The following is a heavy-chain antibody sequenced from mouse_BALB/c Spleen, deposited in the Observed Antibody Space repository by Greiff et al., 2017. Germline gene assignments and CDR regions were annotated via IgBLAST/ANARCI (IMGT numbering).Heavy chain of an antibody. V-gene: IGHV1-14*01. CDR3: ARVGGYDYYAMDY. CDR1: GYTFTSYV. CDR2: INPYNDGT. J-gene: IGHJ4*01. Sequence: VQLQQSGPELVKPGASVKMSCKASGYTFTSYVMHWVKQKPGQGLEWIGYINPYNDGTKYNEKLKGKATLTSDKSSSTAYMELSSLTSEDSAVYYCARVGGYDYYAMDYWGQGTSVTVSS. D-gene: IGHD1-2*01.